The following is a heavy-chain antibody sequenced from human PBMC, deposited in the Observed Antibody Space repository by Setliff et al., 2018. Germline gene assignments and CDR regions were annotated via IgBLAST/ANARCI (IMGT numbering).Heavy chain of an antibody. CDR3: AREYYDSSGFSYGMDV. D-gene: IGHD3-22*01. CDR1: GFTFSSLW. V-gene: IGHV3-48*01. CDR2: ISGAGTTV. Sequence: GGSLRLSCAASGFTFSSLWMSWVRQAPGKGLEWLSKISGAGTTVYYADSVRGRFTISRDNSKNTQYLQMHSLRVEDTAVYYCAREYYDSSGFSYGMDVWGQGTTVTVSS. J-gene: IGHJ6*02.